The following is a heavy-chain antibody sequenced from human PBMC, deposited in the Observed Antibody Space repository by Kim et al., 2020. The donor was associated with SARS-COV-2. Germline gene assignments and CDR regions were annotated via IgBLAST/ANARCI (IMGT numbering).Heavy chain of an antibody. V-gene: IGHV3-23*01. D-gene: IGHD3-10*01. Sequence: GGSLRLSCAASGFTFSSYAMNWVRQAPGKGLEWVSAISGSGGSTYYADSVKGRFTISRDNSKNTLYLQMNSLRDEDTAVYYCAKVDNYGSGSFDYWGQGTLVTVSS. CDR2: ISGSGGST. J-gene: IGHJ4*02. CDR1: GFTFSSYA. CDR3: AKVDNYGSGSFDY.